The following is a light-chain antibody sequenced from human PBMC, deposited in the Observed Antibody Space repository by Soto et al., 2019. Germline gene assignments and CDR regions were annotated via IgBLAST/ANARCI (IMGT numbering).Light chain of an antibody. Sequence: KGFTLSPGTLSLDPEERATLSCRASQNFGSSYLAWYQQKRGKAPRFLIYGASSRATGIPDRFSGSGSGTDFTLTISCLEPEDFALYYCQESGRSPTTLGQGAKVDIK. CDR3: QESGRSPTT. CDR2: GAS. CDR1: QNFGSSY. J-gene: IGKJ1*01. V-gene: IGKV3-20*01.